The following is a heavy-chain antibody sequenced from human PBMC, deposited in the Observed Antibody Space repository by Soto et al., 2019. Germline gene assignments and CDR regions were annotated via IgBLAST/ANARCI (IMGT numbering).Heavy chain of an antibody. J-gene: IGHJ3*02. D-gene: IGHD6-19*01. CDR2: ISGSGGST. CDR3: AKEEGYSSGWSDAFDI. Sequence: EVQLLESGGGLVQPGGSLRLSCAASGFTFSSYAMSWVRQAPGKGLEWVSAISGSGGSTYYADSVKGRFTISRDNSKNTLYLQMNSLRAEDTAVYYCAKEEGYSSGWSDAFDIWGQGTMVTVSS. V-gene: IGHV3-23*01. CDR1: GFTFSSYA.